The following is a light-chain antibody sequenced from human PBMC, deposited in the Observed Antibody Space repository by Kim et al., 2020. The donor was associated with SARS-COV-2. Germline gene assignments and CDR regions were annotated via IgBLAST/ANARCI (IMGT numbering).Light chain of an antibody. CDR1: SNDVGNYNY. CDR2: EVS. J-gene: IGLJ1*01. CDR3: CSYARGGYYV. V-gene: IGLV2-23*02. Sequence: GQSITISCTVTSNDVGNYNYVSWYQQQPGKAPKLLIYEVSKRPSEVSNRFTGSKSGNTASLTISGLQADDEADYYCCSYARGGYYVFGIGTKVTVL.